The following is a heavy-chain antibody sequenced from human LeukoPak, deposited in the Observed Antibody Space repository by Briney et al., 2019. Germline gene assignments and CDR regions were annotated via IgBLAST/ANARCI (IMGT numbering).Heavy chain of an antibody. CDR1: GGSMSSYY. Sequence: PSETLSLTCTVSGGSMSSYYWSGMRQPAGKGLEWIGRIYTSGSTNYNPSLKSRVTISVDKSKNQFSLKLSSVTAADTAVYYCAREGDGDYWYYFDYGPQGTLVTVSS. CDR3: AREGDGDYWYYFDY. J-gene: IGHJ4*02. D-gene: IGHD4-17*01. V-gene: IGHV4-4*07. CDR2: IYTSGST.